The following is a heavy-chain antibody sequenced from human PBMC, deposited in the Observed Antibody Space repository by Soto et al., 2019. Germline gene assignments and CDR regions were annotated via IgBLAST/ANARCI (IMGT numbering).Heavy chain of an antibody. CDR2: IKQDVREK. CDR3: ARAGTDNRGNYYYYGMDE. CDR1: GFTVSSHW. Sequence: XGSLRLSCAACGFTVSSHWMSWVRPAPGKGLEWVANIKQDVREKYYVDSVKGRFTISRDNAKNSLYLQMNSLRAEDTAVYYCARAGTDNRGNYYYYGMDEWGQRTTVTVSS. D-gene: IGHD1-1*01. V-gene: IGHV3-7*01. J-gene: IGHJ6*02.